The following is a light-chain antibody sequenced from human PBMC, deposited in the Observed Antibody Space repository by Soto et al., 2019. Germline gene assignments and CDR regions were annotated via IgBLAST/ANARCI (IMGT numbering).Light chain of an antibody. CDR3: CSYAGSSTLV. CDR2: EGS. CDR1: SSDVGSYNL. J-gene: IGLJ2*01. Sequence: QSVLTQPASVSGYPGQSITLSCTGTSSDVGSYNLVSWYQQHPGKAPKLMIYEGSKRPSGVSNRFAGSKSGNTASLTISGLQAEDEADYYCCSYAGSSTLVFGGGTKLTVL. V-gene: IGLV2-23*01.